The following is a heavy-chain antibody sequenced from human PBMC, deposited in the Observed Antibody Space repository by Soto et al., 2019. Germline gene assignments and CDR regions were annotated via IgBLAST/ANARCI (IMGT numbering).Heavy chain of an antibody. Sequence: EVQLLESGGGLVQPGGSLRLSCAASGFTFSSYAMSWVRQAPGKGLEWASAISGSGGSTYYADSVKGRITISRDNSKNTLILQMISPRAEDTAVYYCAKYSGYAPTFDYWLQGTLVTVSS. CDR2: ISGSGGST. CDR1: GFTFSSYA. V-gene: IGHV3-23*01. J-gene: IGHJ4*02. D-gene: IGHD5-12*01. CDR3: AKYSGYAPTFDY.